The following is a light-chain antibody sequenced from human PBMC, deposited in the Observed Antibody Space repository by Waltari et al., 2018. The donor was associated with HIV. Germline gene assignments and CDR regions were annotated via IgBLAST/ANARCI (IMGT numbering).Light chain of an antibody. Sequence: QSALTQSASVSGSPGQSIPIPCTGTSSAVGAYTLVSWYQQHPGEVPKLLIYEVTKRPSGVSTRFSGSKSGNTASLTISGLQAEDEADYYCCSYAGSGLVFGGGTKLTVL. J-gene: IGLJ3*02. CDR1: SSAVGAYTL. V-gene: IGLV2-23*02. CDR2: EVT. CDR3: CSYAGSGLV.